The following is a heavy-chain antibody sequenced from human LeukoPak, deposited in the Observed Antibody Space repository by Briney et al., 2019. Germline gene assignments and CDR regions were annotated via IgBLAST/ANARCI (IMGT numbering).Heavy chain of an antibody. Sequence: ASVKVSCKASGYTFTSYGISWMRQAPGQGLEWMGWISAYNGNTNYAQKLQGRVTMTTDTSTSTAYMELRSLRSDDTAVYYCARDYDFWSGYYPYYYYMDVWGKGTTVTVSS. CDR3: ARDYDFWSGYYPYYYYMDV. D-gene: IGHD3-3*01. J-gene: IGHJ6*03. CDR2: ISAYNGNT. V-gene: IGHV1-18*01. CDR1: GYTFTSYG.